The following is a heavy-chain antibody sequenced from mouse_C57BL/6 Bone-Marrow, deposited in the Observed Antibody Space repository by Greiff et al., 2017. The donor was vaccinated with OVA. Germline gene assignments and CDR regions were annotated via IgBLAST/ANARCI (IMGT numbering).Heavy chain of an antibody. D-gene: IGHD1-1*01. V-gene: IGHV1-54*01. Sequence: LEESGAELVRPGTSVKVSCKASGYAFTNYLIEWVKQRPGQGLEWIGVINPGSGGTNYNEKFKGKATLTADKSSSTAYMQLSSLTSEDSAVYFCARTYYYGTSYAMDYWGQGTSVTVSS. CDR1: GYAFTNYL. J-gene: IGHJ4*01. CDR2: INPGSGGT. CDR3: ARTYYYGTSYAMDY.